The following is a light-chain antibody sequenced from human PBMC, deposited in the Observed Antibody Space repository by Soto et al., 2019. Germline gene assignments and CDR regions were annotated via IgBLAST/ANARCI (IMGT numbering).Light chain of an antibody. J-gene: IGLJ1*01. CDR1: SSDVGGYNY. CDR2: DVS. Sequence: QSVLTQPASVSGSPGQSITISCTGSSSDVGGYNYVSWYQQHPGKAPKLMIYDVSNRPSGVSNRFTGSKSGNTASLTLFWAQAGERADYYCSSYTSSSTYGFGTGTKVTVL. V-gene: IGLV2-14*01. CDR3: SSYTSSSTYG.